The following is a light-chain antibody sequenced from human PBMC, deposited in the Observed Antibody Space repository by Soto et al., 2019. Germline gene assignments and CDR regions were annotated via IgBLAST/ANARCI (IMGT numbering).Light chain of an antibody. CDR2: GAS. V-gene: IGKV1-5*01. J-gene: IGKJ2*01. CDR1: QSISYW. Sequence: DIQMTQSPSTLSASVGDRVTITCRASQSISYWLAWYQQRPRKAPKLLIFGASSLETGVPSRFSGSGSGTEFTRTITSLQPDDFATYYCHQYATSSPTVGQGTKLEIK. CDR3: HQYATSSPT.